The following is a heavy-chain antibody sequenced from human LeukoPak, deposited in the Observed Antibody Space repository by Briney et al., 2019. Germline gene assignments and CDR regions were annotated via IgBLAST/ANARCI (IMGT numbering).Heavy chain of an antibody. Sequence: PGGSLRLSCAASGFTFSSYAMSWVRQAPGKGLEWVSAISGSGGSTYYADSVKGRFTISRDNSKNTLYLQMNSLRAEDTAVYYCAREYAANYDILTGFLTWGQGTLVTVSS. D-gene: IGHD3-9*01. V-gene: IGHV3-23*01. CDR3: AREYAANYDILTGFLT. CDR1: GFTFSSYA. CDR2: ISGSGGST. J-gene: IGHJ5*02.